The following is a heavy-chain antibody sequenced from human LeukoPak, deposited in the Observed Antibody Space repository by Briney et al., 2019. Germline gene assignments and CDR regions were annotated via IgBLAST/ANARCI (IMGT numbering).Heavy chain of an antibody. CDR3: ARVGDGLNDGFDI. D-gene: IGHD5-24*01. J-gene: IGHJ3*02. CDR2: INPKTGGT. V-gene: IGHV1-2*06. Sequence: GSVQVSCKASGYIFTGHYMNWVRQVPGQGLEWMGRINPKTGGTNYAQNFQGRVTMTRDTSISTTYMELSRLRPDDTAVYYCARVGDGLNDGFDIWGQGTMVTVSS. CDR1: GYIFTGHY.